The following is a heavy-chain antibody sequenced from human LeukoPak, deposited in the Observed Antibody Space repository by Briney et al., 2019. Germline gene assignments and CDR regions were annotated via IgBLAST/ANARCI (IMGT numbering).Heavy chain of an antibody. J-gene: IGHJ4*02. CDR3: AREVLPAAMGIDY. CDR2: ISSSSSYI. D-gene: IGHD2-2*01. CDR1: GFTLRSYV. Sequence: GGSLRLSCVASGFTLRSYVMNWVRQTPGKGLEWVSSISSSSSYIYYADSLKGRFTISRDNAKNSLYLQMNSLRAEDTAVYYCAREVLPAAMGIDYWGQGTLVTVSS. V-gene: IGHV3-21*01.